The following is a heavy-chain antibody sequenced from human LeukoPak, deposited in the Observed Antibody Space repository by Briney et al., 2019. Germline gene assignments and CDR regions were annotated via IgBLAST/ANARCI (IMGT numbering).Heavy chain of an antibody. V-gene: IGHV5-51*01. J-gene: IGHJ6*03. CDR3: ARALDGYELSYYYMDV. D-gene: IGHD5-24*01. CDR2: IYPGDSDT. CDR1: GYSFTSYW. Sequence: HGESLKISCKGSGYSFTSYWIGWVRQMPGKGLEWMGIIYPGDSDTRYSPSFQGQVTISADKSISTAYLQWSSLKASDTAMYYCARALDGYELSYYYMDVWGKGTTVTVSS.